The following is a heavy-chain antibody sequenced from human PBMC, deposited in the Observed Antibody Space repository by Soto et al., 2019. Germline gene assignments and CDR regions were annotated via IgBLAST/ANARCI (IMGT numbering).Heavy chain of an antibody. Sequence: ASVKVSCKASGGTFSSYAISWVRQAPGQGLEWMGWISAYNGNTNYAQKLQGRVTMTTDTSTSTAYMELRSLRSDDTAVYYCARDTRYSSSLGWFDPWGQGTLVTVSS. D-gene: IGHD6-13*01. CDR2: ISAYNGNT. CDR1: GGTFSSYA. V-gene: IGHV1-18*01. J-gene: IGHJ5*02. CDR3: ARDTRYSSSLGWFDP.